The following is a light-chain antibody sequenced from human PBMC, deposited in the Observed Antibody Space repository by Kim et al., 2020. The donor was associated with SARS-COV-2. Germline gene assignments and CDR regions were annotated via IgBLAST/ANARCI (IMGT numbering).Light chain of an antibody. CDR3: QAWDSSTAVV. J-gene: IGLJ2*01. CDR1: KLGDKY. CDR2: QDS. Sequence: SYELTQPPSLSVSPGQTASITCSGDKLGDKYACWYQQKPGQSPVLVIYQDSKRPSGIPERVSGSNSGNTATLTISGTQAMDEADYYCQAWDSSTAVVFGGGTQLTVL. V-gene: IGLV3-1*01.